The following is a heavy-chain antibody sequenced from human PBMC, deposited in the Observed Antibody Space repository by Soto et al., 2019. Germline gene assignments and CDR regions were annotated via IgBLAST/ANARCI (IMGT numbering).Heavy chain of an antibody. CDR1: GGAFSSYA. CDR3: ARERAVAGFDD. J-gene: IGHJ4*02. CDR2: IIPIFGSP. D-gene: IGHD6-19*01. V-gene: IGHV1-69*06. Sequence: GASVKVSCKASGGAFSSYAISWVRQAPGQGLEWMGGIIPIFGSPNYAQTFQGRVTISADKSTSTAYMELRSLRSEDTAMYYCARERAVAGFDDWGQGTRVTVAS.